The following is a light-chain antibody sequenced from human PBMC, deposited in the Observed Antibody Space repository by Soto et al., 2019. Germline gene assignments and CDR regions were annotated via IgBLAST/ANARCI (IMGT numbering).Light chain of an antibody. CDR1: QSISSY. V-gene: IGKV1-39*01. Sequence: DIQMTQSPSSLSASVGDRVTITCRASQSISSYLNWYQQKPGKAPKLLIYGASSLQGGVPSRFSGSGSGTDFTLTISSLQPEDFATYYCQQSYSTLTFGGGTKVEIK. J-gene: IGKJ4*01. CDR3: QQSYSTLT. CDR2: GAS.